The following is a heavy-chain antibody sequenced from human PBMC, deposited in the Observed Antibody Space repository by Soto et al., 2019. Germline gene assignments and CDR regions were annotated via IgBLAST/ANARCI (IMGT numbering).Heavy chain of an antibody. CDR2: IYYYGNT. D-gene: IGHD4-17*01. Sequence: PSETLSLTCTVSGGPISSFYWSWIRQPPGKGLEWIGYIYYYGNTNYNPSLKSRVTISVDTSKNQFSLKLSSVTAADTAVYYCATDPRIYSDPYYFDYWGQGTLVTVSS. J-gene: IGHJ4*02. CDR1: GGPISSFY. CDR3: ATDPRIYSDPYYFDY. V-gene: IGHV4-59*01.